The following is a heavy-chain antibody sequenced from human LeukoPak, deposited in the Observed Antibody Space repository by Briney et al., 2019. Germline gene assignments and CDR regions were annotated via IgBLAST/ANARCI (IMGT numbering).Heavy chain of an antibody. D-gene: IGHD6-13*01. CDR1: GGSFSGYY. Sequence: PSETLSLTCAVYGGSFSGYYWSWIRQPPGKGLEWIGEINHSGSTNYNPSLKSRVTISVDTSKNQSSLKLSSVTAADTAVYYCASQSPSSSWPPRRAFDIWGQGTMVTVSS. CDR3: ASQSPSSSWPPRRAFDI. CDR2: INHSGST. V-gene: IGHV4-34*01. J-gene: IGHJ3*02.